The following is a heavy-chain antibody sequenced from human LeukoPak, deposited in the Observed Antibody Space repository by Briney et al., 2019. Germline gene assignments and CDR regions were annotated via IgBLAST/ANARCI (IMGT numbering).Heavy chain of an antibody. CDR1: GFSLSNARMG. J-gene: IGHJ4*02. Sequence: SGPVLVKPTETLTLTCTVSGFSLSNARMGVGWIRQPPGKALEWLALIYWDDDKRYSPSLKSRLTITKDTSKNQVVLTMTNMDPVDTATYYCAHRLSGDHHFDCWGQGTLVTVAS. CDR3: AHRLSGDHHFDC. D-gene: IGHD2-21*01. V-gene: IGHV2-5*02. CDR2: IYWDDDK.